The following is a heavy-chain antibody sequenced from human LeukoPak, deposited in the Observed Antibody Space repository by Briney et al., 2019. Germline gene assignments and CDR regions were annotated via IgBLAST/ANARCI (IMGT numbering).Heavy chain of an antibody. CDR3: ARDKGYYDSSGYYGFDY. D-gene: IGHD3-22*01. Sequence: SQTLSLTCAISGESVSSASAAWYWIRQSPSRGLEWLGRTYYRSKWYNDYAVSVKSRITINPDTSKNQFSLQLNSVTPEDTAVYYCARDKGYYDSSGYYGFDYWGQGTLVTVSS. CDR2: TYYRSKWYN. CDR1: GESVSSASAA. V-gene: IGHV6-1*01. J-gene: IGHJ4*02.